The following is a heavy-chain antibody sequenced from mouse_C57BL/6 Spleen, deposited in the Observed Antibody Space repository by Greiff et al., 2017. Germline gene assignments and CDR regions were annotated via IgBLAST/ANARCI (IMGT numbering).Heavy chain of an antibody. CDR1: GYTFTSYW. CDR2: IYPGSGST. CDR3: ESRDYDVDFAY. V-gene: IGHV1-55*01. D-gene: IGHD2-4*01. J-gene: IGHJ3*01. Sequence: QVQLKQPGAELVKPGASVKMSCKASGYTFTSYWITWVKQRPGQGLEWIGGIYPGSGSTNYNEKFKSKATLTVDTSSSTAYRQLSSLSSEDSAVYYGESRDYDVDFAYWGQGTLVTVSA.